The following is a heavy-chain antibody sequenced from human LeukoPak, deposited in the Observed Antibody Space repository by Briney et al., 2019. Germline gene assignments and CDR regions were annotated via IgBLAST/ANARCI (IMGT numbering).Heavy chain of an antibody. CDR3: ARVPPNYYGSGSYQGAFDI. V-gene: IGHV4-39*07. Sequence: PSETLSLTCTVSGGSISSSSYYWGWIRQPPGKGLEWIGSIYYSGSTYYNPSLKSRVTISVDTSKNQFSRKLSSVTAADTAVYYCARVPPNYYGSGSYQGAFDIWGQGTMVTVSS. CDR2: IYYSGST. J-gene: IGHJ3*02. CDR1: GGSISSSSYY. D-gene: IGHD3-10*01.